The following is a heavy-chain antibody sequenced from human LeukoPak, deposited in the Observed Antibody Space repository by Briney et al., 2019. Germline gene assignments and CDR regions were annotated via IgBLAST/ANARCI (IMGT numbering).Heavy chain of an antibody. D-gene: IGHD3-22*01. CDR2: IIPILGIA. Sequence: ASVKVSCKASGGTFSSYAISWVRQAPGQGLEWMGRIIPILGIADYAQKFQGRVTITADKSTSTAYMELSSLRSEDTAVYYCARTSYDSSGYFTMTNWGQGTLVTVSS. J-gene: IGHJ4*02. V-gene: IGHV1-69*04. CDR3: ARTSYDSSGYFTMTN. CDR1: GGTFSSYA.